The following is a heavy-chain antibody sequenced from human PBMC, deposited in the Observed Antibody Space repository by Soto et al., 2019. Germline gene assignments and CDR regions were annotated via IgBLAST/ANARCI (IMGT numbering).Heavy chain of an antibody. J-gene: IGHJ5*02. CDR3: ASGSFSDSSPLFDP. CDR1: GGSITSGSYY. D-gene: IGHD6-6*01. Sequence: QVQLQESGPGLVKPSQTLSLSCTVSGGSITSGSYYWSWIRQHPGKCLEWIGYIYFSGSTYYNPSLHIRVDISVDTSENQFSLKLKTVTAADTAVYYCASGSFSDSSPLFDPWGQVTLVTVSS. CDR2: IYFSGST. V-gene: IGHV4-31*03.